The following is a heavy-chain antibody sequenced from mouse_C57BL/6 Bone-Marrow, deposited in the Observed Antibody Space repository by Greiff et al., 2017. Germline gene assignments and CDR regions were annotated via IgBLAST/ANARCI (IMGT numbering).Heavy chain of an antibody. CDR1: GFTFSSYA. CDR2: ISSGGDYI. J-gene: IGHJ4*01. D-gene: IGHD2-5*01. V-gene: IGHV5-9-1*02. CDR3: TREGNSNPYAMDY. Sequence: EVQLVESGEGLVKPGGSLKLSCAASGFTFSSYAMSWVRQTPEKRLAWVAYISSGGDYIYYADTVKGRFTISRDNARNTLYLQMSSLKSEDTAMYYCTREGNSNPYAMDYWGQGTSVTVSS.